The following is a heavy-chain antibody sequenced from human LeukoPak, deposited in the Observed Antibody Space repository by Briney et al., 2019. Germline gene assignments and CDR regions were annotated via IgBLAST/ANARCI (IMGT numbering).Heavy chain of an antibody. CDR2: IYYSGST. J-gene: IGHJ1*01. D-gene: IGHD2-2*01. CDR1: GGSISSSSYY. Sequence: PSETLSLTCTVSGGSISSSSYYWGWIRQPPGKGLEWIGSIYYSGSTYYNPSLKSRVTISVDTSKNQFSLKLSSVTAADTAVYYCSRYCSSTSCYRYFQHWGQGTLVTVSS. V-gene: IGHV4-39*01. CDR3: SRYCSSTSCYRYFQH.